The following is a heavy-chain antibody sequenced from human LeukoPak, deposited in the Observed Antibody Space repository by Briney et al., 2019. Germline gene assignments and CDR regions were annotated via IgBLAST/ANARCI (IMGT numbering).Heavy chain of an antibody. Sequence: SETLSLTCTVSGGSISSYYWSWIRQPPGKGLEWIGYIYYSGSTNYNPSLKSRVTISVDTSKNQFSLKLSSVTAADTAVYYCARVRGYDILTGYFDYWGQGTLVAVSS. J-gene: IGHJ4*02. CDR3: ARVRGYDILTGYFDY. D-gene: IGHD3-9*01. V-gene: IGHV4-59*01. CDR2: IYYSGST. CDR1: GGSISSYY.